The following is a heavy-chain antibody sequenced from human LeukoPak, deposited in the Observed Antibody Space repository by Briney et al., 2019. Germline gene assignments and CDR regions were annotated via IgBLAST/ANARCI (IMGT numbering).Heavy chain of an antibody. CDR3: ARGGGWYYY. CDR2: IWYDGSKT. V-gene: IGHV3-33*01. D-gene: IGHD6-19*01. J-gene: IGHJ4*02. Sequence: PGGSLRLSCAASGFTFSSYGMHWVRQAPGKGLEWVAVIWYDGSKTYYADSVKGRFTISRDNSKDTLYLQMNSLRAEDTAVYYCARGGGWYYYWGQGALVTVSS. CDR1: GFTFSSYG.